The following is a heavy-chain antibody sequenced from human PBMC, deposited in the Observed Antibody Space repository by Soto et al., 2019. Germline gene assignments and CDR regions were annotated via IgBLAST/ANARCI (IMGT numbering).Heavy chain of an antibody. CDR3: AKRQGSYPFDY. Sequence: GSLRLSCAASGFTFSSYAMSWVRQAPGKGLEWVSTISASGDSTYYADSVKGRFTISRDNSKNTLYLQMNSLRADDTAVYYCAKRQGSYPFDYWGQGTLVTVSS. D-gene: IGHD1-26*01. V-gene: IGHV3-23*01. CDR1: GFTFSSYA. J-gene: IGHJ4*02. CDR2: ISASGDST.